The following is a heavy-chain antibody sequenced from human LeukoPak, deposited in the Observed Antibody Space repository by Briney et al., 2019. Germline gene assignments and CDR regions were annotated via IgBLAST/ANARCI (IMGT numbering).Heavy chain of an antibody. CDR3: SRGGGYGDY. D-gene: IGHD5-12*01. V-gene: IGHV4-4*07. CDR2: IHTNGGT. Sequence: SETLSLTCTVSGAYITSLYYNGIRQSSGKGREWVGRIHTNGGTDYRPSLNSRVTMSVDTSKKQISLKLTSVTAADTAVYFCSRGGGYGDYWGQGILVTVSS. CDR1: GAYITSLY. J-gene: IGHJ4*02.